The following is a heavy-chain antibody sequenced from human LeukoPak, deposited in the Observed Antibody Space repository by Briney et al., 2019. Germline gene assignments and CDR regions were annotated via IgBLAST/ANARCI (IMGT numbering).Heavy chain of an antibody. CDR2: TYYRSKWNN. Sequence: SQTLSLTCDISGDSVSSNGASWTWIRQSPSRGLEWVGRTYYRSKWNNDYAVSVKRRISINPSTSKNQFSLQLNSVTPEDTAVYYCARETDFGVVTNWGQGTLVTVSS. J-gene: IGHJ4*02. V-gene: IGHV6-1*01. CDR1: GDSVSSNGAS. D-gene: IGHD3-3*01. CDR3: ARETDFGVVTN.